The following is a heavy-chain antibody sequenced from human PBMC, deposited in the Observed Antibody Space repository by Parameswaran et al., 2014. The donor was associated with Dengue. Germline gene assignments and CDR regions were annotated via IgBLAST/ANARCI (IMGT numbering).Heavy chain of an antibody. CDR2: INHSGST. D-gene: IGHD1-26*01. V-gene: IGHV4-34*01. CDR3: ASPFRSGSYSGLGV. J-gene: IGHJ6*02. Sequence: VRQMPGKGLEWIGEINHSGSTNYNPSLKSRVTISVDTSKNQFSLKLSSVTAADTAVYYCASPFRSGSYSGLGVWGQGTTVTRSP.